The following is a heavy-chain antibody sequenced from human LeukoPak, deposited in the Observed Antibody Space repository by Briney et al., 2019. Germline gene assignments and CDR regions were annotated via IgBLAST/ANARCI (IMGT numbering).Heavy chain of an antibody. V-gene: IGHV3-48*03. CDR2: ISDTGGAI. CDR1: GFAFSGYE. CDR3: AKDTSGWSLT. J-gene: IGHJ5*02. D-gene: IGHD6-19*01. Sequence: GGSLRLSCAASGFAFSGYEMYWVRQAPGKGLEWISYISDTGGAIHYADSVKGRFTISRDDAKNSLYLQMNSLRAEDTAVYYCAKDTSGWSLTWGQGTLVTVSS.